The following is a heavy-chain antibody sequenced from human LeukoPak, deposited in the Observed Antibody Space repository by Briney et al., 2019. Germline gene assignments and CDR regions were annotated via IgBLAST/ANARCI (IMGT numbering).Heavy chain of an antibody. V-gene: IGHV4-59*01. D-gene: IGHD3-3*01. J-gene: IGHJ5*02. CDR2: IYYSGST. Sequence: SETLSLTCTVPGGSISSYYWSWIRQPPGKGLEGIGDIYYSGSTNYIPTLKSRVSISVDTSKNQFSLKLSSVTAADTAVYYCARGHDFWSGYYQGFDPWGQGTLVTVSS. CDR3: ARGHDFWSGYYQGFDP. CDR1: GGSISSYY.